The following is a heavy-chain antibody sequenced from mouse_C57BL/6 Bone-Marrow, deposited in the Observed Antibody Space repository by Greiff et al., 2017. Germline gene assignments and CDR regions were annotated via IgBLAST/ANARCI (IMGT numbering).Heavy chain of an antibody. CDR2: ISSGSSTI. J-gene: IGHJ4*01. CDR3: ARGLRRYAMDY. D-gene: IGHD2-4*01. V-gene: IGHV5-17*01. CDR1: GFTFSDYG. Sequence: EVKLMESGGGLVKPGGSLKLSCAASGFTFSDYGMHWVRQAPEKGLEWVAYISSGSSTIYYADTVKGRFTISRDNAKNTLFLQMTSLRSEDTAMYYCARGLRRYAMDYWGQGTSVTVSS.